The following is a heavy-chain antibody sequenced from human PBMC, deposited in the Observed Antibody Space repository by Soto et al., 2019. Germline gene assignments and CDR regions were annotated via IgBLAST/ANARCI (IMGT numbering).Heavy chain of an antibody. V-gene: IGHV4-4*07. CDR3: AREGSYSAYNFAHGIQLWAFDF. J-gene: IGHJ4*02. Sequence: SETLSLTCTVSGGSINTFYWSWVRQPAGKGLEWIGRVFSSGRTSFNPFLESRIAMSVDTSTNHFSLNLSSVTAADMAVYYCAREGSYSAYNFAHGIQLWAFDFWGQGALVTVSS. D-gene: IGHD5-12*01. CDR1: GGSINTFY. CDR2: VFSSGRT.